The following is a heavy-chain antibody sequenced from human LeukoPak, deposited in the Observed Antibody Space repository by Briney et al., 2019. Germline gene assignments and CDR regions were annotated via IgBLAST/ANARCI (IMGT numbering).Heavy chain of an antibody. V-gene: IGHV4-61*02. CDR2: IYTSGST. D-gene: IGHD1-26*01. CDR1: GGSISSGSYY. J-gene: IGHJ5*02. Sequence: PSETLSLTCTVSGGSISSGSYYWSWIRQPAGKGLEWIGRIYTSGSTNYNPSLKSRVTISVDTSKNQFSLKLGSVTAADTAVYYCARERWELHWFDPWGQGTLVTVSS. CDR3: ARERWELHWFDP.